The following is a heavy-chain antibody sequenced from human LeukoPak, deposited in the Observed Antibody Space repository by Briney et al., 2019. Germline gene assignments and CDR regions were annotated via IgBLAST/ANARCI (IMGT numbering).Heavy chain of an antibody. Sequence: PSQTLSLTCTVSGGSISSGGYYWSWIRQPPGKGLEWIGYIYHSGSTYYNPSLKSRVTISVDRSKNQFSLKLSSVTAADTAVYYCARVDIESGMDYWGQGTLVTVSS. V-gene: IGHV4-30-2*01. CDR2: IYHSGST. CDR1: GGSISSGGYY. CDR3: ARVDIESGMDY. D-gene: IGHD2-2*03. J-gene: IGHJ4*02.